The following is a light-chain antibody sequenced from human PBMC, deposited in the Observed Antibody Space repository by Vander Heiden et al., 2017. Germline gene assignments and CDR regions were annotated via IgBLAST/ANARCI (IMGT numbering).Light chain of an antibody. Sequence: IVRTQSPDSLAVSLGARATINCMSNHSALYCPHQKNYLAWYQQKPGQPPKLLIYWASTRESGVPDRFSGSGSGTDFTLTISSLQAEDVAVYYCQQDDSTSYTFGQGTKLEIK. CDR3: QQDDSTSYT. CDR1: HSALYCPHQKNY. CDR2: WAS. J-gene: IGKJ2*01. V-gene: IGKV4-1*01.